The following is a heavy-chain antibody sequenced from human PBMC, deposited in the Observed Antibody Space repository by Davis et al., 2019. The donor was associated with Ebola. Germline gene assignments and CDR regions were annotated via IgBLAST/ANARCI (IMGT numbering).Heavy chain of an antibody. CDR2: ISYDGSNK. CDR3: VRESTVTTNVYNWLDP. V-gene: IGHV3-30-3*01. D-gene: IGHD4-17*01. J-gene: IGHJ5*02. CDR1: GFTFSTYA. Sequence: PGGSLRLSCAASGFTFSTYAMHWVRQAPGKGLEWVAVISYDGSNKYYADSVKGRFTISRDNYRNTLYVQMNSLRVEDTAVYYCVRESTVTTNVYNWLDPWGQGTLITVSS.